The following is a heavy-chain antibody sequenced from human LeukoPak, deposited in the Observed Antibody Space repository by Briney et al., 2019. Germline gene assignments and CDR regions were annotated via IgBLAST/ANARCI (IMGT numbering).Heavy chain of an antibody. V-gene: IGHV4-59*01. CDR3: ARLRPWELWGFDY. J-gene: IGHJ4*02. CDR1: GGSISSYY. Sequence: SSETLSLTCTVSGGSISSYYWNWIRQPPGKGLEWIGYIYYSGSTNYNPSLKSRVTISVDTFKNQFSLKLSSVTAADTAVYYCARLRPWELWGFDYWGQGTLATVSS. D-gene: IGHD1-26*01. CDR2: IYYSGST.